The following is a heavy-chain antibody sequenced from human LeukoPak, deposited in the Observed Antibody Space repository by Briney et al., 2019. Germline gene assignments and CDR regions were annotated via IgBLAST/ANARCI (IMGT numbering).Heavy chain of an antibody. D-gene: IGHD1-26*01. CDR1: GFTFSNYA. V-gene: IGHV3-23*01. Sequence: PGGSLRLSCAASGFTFSNYAMSWVRQAPGKGLEWVSTLSGTGGSTYYADSVKGRFTISRDNSKNTLYLQVSSLRAEDTAVYYCARGIVGVIPIDYWGQGTLVTVSS. CDR2: LSGTGGST. J-gene: IGHJ4*02. CDR3: ARGIVGVIPIDY.